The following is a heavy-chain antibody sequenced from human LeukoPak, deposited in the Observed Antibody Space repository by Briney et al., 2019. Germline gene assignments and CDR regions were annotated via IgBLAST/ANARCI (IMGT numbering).Heavy chain of an antibody. J-gene: IGHJ6*02. CDR3: ARVIIAAPHVPGKYGMDV. V-gene: IGHV1-2*02. CDR2: INPNSGGT. CDR1: GYTFTGYY. Sequence: GASVKVSCKASGYTFTGYYMHWVRQAPGQGLEWMGWINPNSGGTNYAQKFQGRVTMTRDTSTSTAYMELSRLRSDDTAVYYCARVIIAAPHVPGKYGMDVWGQGTTVTVSS. D-gene: IGHD6-13*01.